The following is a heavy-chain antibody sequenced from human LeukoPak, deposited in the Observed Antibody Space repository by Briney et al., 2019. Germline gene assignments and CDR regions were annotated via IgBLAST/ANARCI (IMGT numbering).Heavy chain of an antibody. V-gene: IGHV1-69*01. CDR2: NIPIFGTA. Sequence: ASVKVSCKASGGTFSSYAISWVRQAPGQGLEWMGGNIPIFGTANYAQKFQGRVTITADESTSTAYMELSSLRSEDTAVYYCARDLLSYYDFWSGYPYNWFDPGAREPWSPSPQ. J-gene: IGHJ5*02. CDR3: ARDLLSYYDFWSGYPYNWFDP. CDR1: GGTFSSYA. D-gene: IGHD3-3*01.